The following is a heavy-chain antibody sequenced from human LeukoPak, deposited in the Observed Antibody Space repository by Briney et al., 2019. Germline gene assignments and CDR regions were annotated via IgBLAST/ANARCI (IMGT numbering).Heavy chain of an antibody. Sequence: VASVKVSCKASGGTFSSYAISWVRQAPGQGLEWMGGIIPIFGTANYAQKFQGRVTITADESTSTAYMELSSLRSEDTAVYYCARGRPGSGWSFDYWGQGTLVTVSS. CDR3: ARGRPGSGWSFDY. V-gene: IGHV1-69*13. CDR1: GGTFSSYA. CDR2: IIPIFGTA. J-gene: IGHJ4*02. D-gene: IGHD6-19*01.